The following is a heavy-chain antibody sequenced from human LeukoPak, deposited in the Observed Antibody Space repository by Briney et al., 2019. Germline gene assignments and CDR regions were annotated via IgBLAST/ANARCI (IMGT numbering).Heavy chain of an antibody. CDR3: AKDSRYGSGSYTVD. D-gene: IGHD3-10*01. J-gene: IGHJ4*02. Sequence: PGGSLRLSCAASGFTFSSYGMHWVRQAPGKGLEWVAVISYDGSNKYYADSVKGRFTISRDNSKNTLYLQMNSLRAEDTAVYYCAKDSRYGSGSYTVDWGQGTLVTVSS. CDR2: ISYDGSNK. V-gene: IGHV3-30*18. CDR1: GFTFSSYG.